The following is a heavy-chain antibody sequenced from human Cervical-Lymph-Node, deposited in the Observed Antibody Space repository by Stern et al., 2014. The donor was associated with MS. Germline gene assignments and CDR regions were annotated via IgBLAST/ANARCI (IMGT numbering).Heavy chain of an antibody. Sequence: VQLVESGAEVKKPGASVKVSCMASGYSFTSYFINWVRQAPGQGLEWMGIINPSAGNTNYAQKYHGRVVMTSDTSTGTVYMELSSLRSEDAAVYYCARDEGADYWGQGTLVTVSS. J-gene: IGHJ4*02. CDR1: GYSFTSYF. CDR3: ARDEGADY. CDR2: INPSAGNT. V-gene: IGHV1-46*01.